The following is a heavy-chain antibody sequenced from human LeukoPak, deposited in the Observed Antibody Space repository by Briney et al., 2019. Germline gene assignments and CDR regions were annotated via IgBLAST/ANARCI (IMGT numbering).Heavy chain of an antibody. D-gene: IGHD1-26*01. Sequence: ASVKVSCKASGGTFSSYAISWVRQATGQGLEWMGWMNPNSGNTGYAQKFQGRVTMTRNTSISTAYMELSSLRSEDTAVYYCASVYSGSNWFDPWGQGTLVTVSS. CDR3: ASVYSGSNWFDP. CDR2: MNPNSGNT. V-gene: IGHV1-8*02. CDR1: GGTFSSYA. J-gene: IGHJ5*02.